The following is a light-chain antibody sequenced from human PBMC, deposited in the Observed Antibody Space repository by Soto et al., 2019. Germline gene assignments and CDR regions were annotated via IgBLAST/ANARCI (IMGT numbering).Light chain of an antibody. CDR2: AAS. J-gene: IGKJ2*01. CDR1: QGISSY. CDR3: QQYYSYPYT. Sequence: AIRMTQSPSSLSSSTGDRVTITCRASQGISSYLAWYQQKPGKATKLLIYAASTLQSGVPSRISGSVSGTDCTLTISCLQCEDFATFHCQQYYSYPYTLGQRTKLELK. V-gene: IGKV1-8*01.